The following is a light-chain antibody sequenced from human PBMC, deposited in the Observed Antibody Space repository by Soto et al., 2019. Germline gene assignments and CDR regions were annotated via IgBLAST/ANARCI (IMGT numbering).Light chain of an antibody. V-gene: IGKV3-20*01. J-gene: IGKJ1*01. CDR2: GAS. CDR3: QQYGSSPRT. Sequence: EIVLTQSPGTLSLSPGERATLSCRASQSVSSSYLAWYQQKPGQAPRLLIYGASSRATXXPDRFSGSGSGTDFTLTISKLEPEDFAVYYCQQYGSSPRTFGQGTKVDIK. CDR1: QSVSSSY.